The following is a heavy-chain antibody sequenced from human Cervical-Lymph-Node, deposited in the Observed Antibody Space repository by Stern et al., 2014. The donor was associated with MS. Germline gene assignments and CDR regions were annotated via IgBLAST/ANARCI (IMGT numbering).Heavy chain of an antibody. Sequence: EVQLLESGGGLVQPGGSLRLSSVGSGFIFGSYAMSWVRQAPGTGLAWVSTISKDGRGTHYADSVKGRFTISRDNAKNTLFLQMNSLRGEDTAIYCAASEDYDYNMDVWGQGTTVTVSS. J-gene: IGHJ6*02. CDR3: ASEDYDYNMDV. V-gene: IGHV3-23*01. CDR2: ISKDGRGT. CDR1: GFIFGSYA.